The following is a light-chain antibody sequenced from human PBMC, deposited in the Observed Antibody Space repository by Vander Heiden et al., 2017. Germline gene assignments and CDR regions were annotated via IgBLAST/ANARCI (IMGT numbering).Light chain of an antibody. V-gene: IGKV4-1*01. Sequence: EIVLSQSPDSLAVPPGERATINCKSSQTVLSSSNNKNCIAWYQQKPGQPPKLLSYWTSKRESWVPDRFSGSGSGTDFTLTISSLQAEDVAVYYCQQYYSTPLTFGGGTRVEI. CDR2: WTS. CDR1: QTVLSSSNNKNC. CDR3: QQYYSTPLT. J-gene: IGKJ4*01.